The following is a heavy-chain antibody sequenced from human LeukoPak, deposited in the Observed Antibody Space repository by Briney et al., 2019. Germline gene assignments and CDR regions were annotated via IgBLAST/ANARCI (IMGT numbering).Heavy chain of an antibody. Sequence: SETLSLTCTVSGGSISSYYWSWIRQPPGKGLEWIGYIYYSGSTNYNPSLKSRVTISVDTSKNQFSLKLSSVTAADTAVYYCARLYGSGSYGSYYFDYWGQGTLVTVSS. J-gene: IGHJ4*02. V-gene: IGHV4-59*08. CDR1: GGSISSYY. D-gene: IGHD3-10*01. CDR2: IYYSGST. CDR3: ARLYGSGSYGSYYFDY.